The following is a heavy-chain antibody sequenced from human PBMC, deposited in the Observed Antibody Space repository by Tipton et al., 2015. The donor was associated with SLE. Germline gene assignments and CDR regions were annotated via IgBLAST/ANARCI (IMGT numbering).Heavy chain of an antibody. CDR1: GGTFSSYA. CDR2: IIPIFGTA. CDR3: ARDGSTMDWFDP. Sequence: QSGAEVKKPGSSVKVSCKASGGTFSSYAISWVRQAPGQGLEWMGRIIPIFGTANYAQKFQGRVTITTDESTTTAYMELSSLRSDDTAVYYCARDGSTMDWFDPWGQGTLVTVSS. J-gene: IGHJ5*02. D-gene: IGHD5/OR15-5a*01. V-gene: IGHV1-69*05.